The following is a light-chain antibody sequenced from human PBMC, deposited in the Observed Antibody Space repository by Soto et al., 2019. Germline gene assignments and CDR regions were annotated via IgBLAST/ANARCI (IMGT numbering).Light chain of an antibody. J-gene: IGLJ3*02. CDR2: LNSDGSH. V-gene: IGLV4-69*01. CDR1: SGHSSYA. Sequence: QLVLTQSPSASASLGASVKLTCTLSSGHSSYAIAWHQQQPEKGPRYLMKLNSDGSHSKGDGIPDRFSGSSSGAERYLTLSSLQSEDEADYYCQTWGTCIWVFGGGTKLTVL. CDR3: QTWGTCIWV.